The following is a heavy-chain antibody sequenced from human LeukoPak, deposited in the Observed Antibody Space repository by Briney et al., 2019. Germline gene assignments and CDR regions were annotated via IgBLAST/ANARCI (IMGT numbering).Heavy chain of an antibody. CDR2: ISYIGTT. V-gene: IGHV4-59*11. D-gene: IGHD4-17*01. Sequence: SETLSLTCAVSGDPFSSHYWTWIRQPPGRGLEWIGYISYIGTTNYNPSLKSRVTISIDTSKNQFSLKLSSVTTADTAVYYCARDLVTVTKGFDIWGLGTMVSVSS. J-gene: IGHJ3*02. CDR1: GDPFSSHY. CDR3: ARDLVTVTKGFDI.